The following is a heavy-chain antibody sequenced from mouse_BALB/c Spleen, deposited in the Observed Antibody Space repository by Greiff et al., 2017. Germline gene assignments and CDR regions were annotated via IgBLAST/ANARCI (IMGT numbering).Heavy chain of an antibody. D-gene: IGHD1-1*01. CDR1: GFSLTSYG. CDR3: ARNNYGSSYPAWFAY. V-gene: IGHV2-2*02. Sequence: VQVVESGPGLVQPSQSLSITCTVSGFSLTSYGVHWVRQSPGKGLEWLGVIWSGGSTDYNAAFISRLSISKDNSKSQVFFKMNSLQANDTAIYYCARNNYGSSYPAWFAYWGQGTLVTVSA. CDR2: IWSGGST. J-gene: IGHJ3*01.